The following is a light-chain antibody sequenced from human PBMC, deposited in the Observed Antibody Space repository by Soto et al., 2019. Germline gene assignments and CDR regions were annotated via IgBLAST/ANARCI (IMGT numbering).Light chain of an antibody. CDR3: QQYNSRHRIT. Sequence: ETVSTQSPCTLSSSVGERATITCRASQGVSSSYYAWYQQQPGEDARVLMYCASSRATGVADWFSGSGSGAELSSTISSVLYEDYVVSYCQQYNSRHRITFGRGTRVEIK. CDR1: QGVSSSY. V-gene: IGKV3-20*01. J-gene: IGKJ4*01. CDR2: CAS.